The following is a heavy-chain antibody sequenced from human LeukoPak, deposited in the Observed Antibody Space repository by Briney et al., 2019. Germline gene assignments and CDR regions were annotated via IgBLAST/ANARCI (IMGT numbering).Heavy chain of an antibody. CDR2: IRGKRDNYAT. D-gene: IGHD2-2*01. V-gene: IGHV3-73*01. CDR3: ARQTVSCHDY. J-gene: IGHJ4*02. Sequence: GGSLRLSCVASGFTFSDSPIHWVRLAPGKGLEWVAHIRGKRDNYATAYAASVKGRFAISRDNSENTAFLQMNSLKTDDTAVYFCARQTVSCHDYWGRGTLVTVSS. CDR1: GFTFSDSP.